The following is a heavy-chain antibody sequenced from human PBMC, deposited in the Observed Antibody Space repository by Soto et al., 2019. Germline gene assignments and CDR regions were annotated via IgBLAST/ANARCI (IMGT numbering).Heavy chain of an antibody. V-gene: IGHV4-34*01. CDR1: GGSFSGYD. CDR3: ARDKITGLFDY. J-gene: IGHJ4*02. D-gene: IGHD2-8*02. Sequence: QVQLQQWGAGLLKPSETLSLTCAVYGGSFSGYDWTWIRQPPGTGLEWIGEINHSGSTNYNPSLKSRVTISVDTSKKQFSLKLTSVTAADTAVYYCARDKITGLFDYWGQGTLVNVSS. CDR2: INHSGST.